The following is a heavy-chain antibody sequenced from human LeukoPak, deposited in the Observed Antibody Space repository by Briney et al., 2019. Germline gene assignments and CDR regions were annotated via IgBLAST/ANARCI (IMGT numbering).Heavy chain of an antibody. CDR1: GGSISSNY. CDR3: ASFQTDYYDSSGYFAFDI. CDR2: IYYTGST. J-gene: IGHJ3*02. Sequence: PSETLSLTCTVSGGSISSNYWNWIRPPPGKGLQWIGYIYYTGSTNYNAPLKSRVTISVDTSENQFSLKLSSVTAADTAVYFCASFQTDYYDSSGYFAFDIWGQGTLVTVSS. D-gene: IGHD3-22*01. V-gene: IGHV4-59*01.